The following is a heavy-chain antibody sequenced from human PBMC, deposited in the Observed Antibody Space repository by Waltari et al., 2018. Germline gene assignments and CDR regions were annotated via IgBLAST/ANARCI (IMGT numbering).Heavy chain of an antibody. CDR2: IYHSGST. CDR3: ARHDSMRSSSYFDY. Sequence: QVQLQESGPGLVKPSETLSLTCAVSGYSISSGYYWGWTRQPPGKGLEWIGSIYHSGSTYYNPSLKSRVTISVDTSKNQFSLKLSSVTAADTAVYYCARHDSMRSSSYFDYWGQGTLVTVSS. J-gene: IGHJ4*02. CDR1: GYSISSGYY. D-gene: IGHD6-6*01. V-gene: IGHV4-38-2*01.